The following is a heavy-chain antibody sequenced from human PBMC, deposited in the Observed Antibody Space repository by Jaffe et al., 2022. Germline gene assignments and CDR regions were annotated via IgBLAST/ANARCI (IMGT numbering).Heavy chain of an antibody. CDR3: ARGEYVLRYFDWPARADY. CDR2: TRNKANSYTT. D-gene: IGHD3-9*01. Sequence: EVQLVESGGGLVQPGGSLRLSCAASGFTFSDHYMDWVRQAPGKGLEWVGRTRNKANSYTTEYAASVKGRFTISRDDSKNSLYLQMNSLKTEDTAVYYCARGEYVLRYFDWPARADYWGQGTLVTVSS. V-gene: IGHV3-72*01. J-gene: IGHJ4*02. CDR1: GFTFSDHY.